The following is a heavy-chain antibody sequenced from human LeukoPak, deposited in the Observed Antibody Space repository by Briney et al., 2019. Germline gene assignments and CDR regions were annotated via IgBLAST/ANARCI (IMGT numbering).Heavy chain of an antibody. D-gene: IGHD3-22*01. V-gene: IGHV3-7*01. Sequence: PWGSLRLSCAASGFTFSTYWMNWVRQAPGKGLEWVAHIKEDGSDKYYVDSVKGRFTISRDNAKNSLYLQMNSLRAEDTAVYYCARDWWDSSGYYDYWGQGTLATVPS. J-gene: IGHJ4*02. CDR1: GFTFSTYW. CDR2: IKEDGSDK. CDR3: ARDWWDSSGYYDY.